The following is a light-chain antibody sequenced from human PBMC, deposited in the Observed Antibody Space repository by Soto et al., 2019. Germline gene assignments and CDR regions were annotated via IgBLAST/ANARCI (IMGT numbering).Light chain of an antibody. Sequence: QTVVTQPPSVSGAPGQRVTISCTGSSSNIGAGYDVQWYQQLPGAAPRLLIFGNTNRPSGVPDRFSGSRSGTSASLAISGLLAEDEADYYCQSYDISRSVSVVFGGGTKLTVL. J-gene: IGLJ2*01. CDR1: SSNIGAGYD. CDR2: GNT. CDR3: QSYDISRSVSVV. V-gene: IGLV1-40*01.